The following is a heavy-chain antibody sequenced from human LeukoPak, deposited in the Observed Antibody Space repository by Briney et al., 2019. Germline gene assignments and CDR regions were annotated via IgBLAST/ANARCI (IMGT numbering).Heavy chain of an antibody. CDR3: ARESIVVVLTPMDDASDI. Sequence: GGSLRLSCAASGFTFSHYYMSWVRQAPGKGLEWVANIKQDGSEQFYLDSVKGRFTISRDNAKNALYLQMHSLRVDDTAVYYCARESIVVVLTPMDDASDIWGQGTMVTVSS. CDR2: IKQDGSEQ. CDR1: GFTFSHYY. V-gene: IGHV3-7*01. D-gene: IGHD2-2*01. J-gene: IGHJ3*02.